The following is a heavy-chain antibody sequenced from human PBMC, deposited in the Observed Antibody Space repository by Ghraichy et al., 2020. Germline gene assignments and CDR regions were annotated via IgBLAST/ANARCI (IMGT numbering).Heavy chain of an antibody. CDR2: IYYSGST. D-gene: IGHD7-27*01. J-gene: IGHJ3*02. CDR1: GGSISSSSYY. V-gene: IGHV4-39*01. Sequence: GSLRLSCTVSGGSISSSSYYWGWIRQPPGKGLEWIGSIYYSGSTYYNPSLKSRVTISVDTSKNQFSLKLSSVTAADTAVYYCARPWAYDAFDIWGQGTMVTVSS. CDR3: ARPWAYDAFDI.